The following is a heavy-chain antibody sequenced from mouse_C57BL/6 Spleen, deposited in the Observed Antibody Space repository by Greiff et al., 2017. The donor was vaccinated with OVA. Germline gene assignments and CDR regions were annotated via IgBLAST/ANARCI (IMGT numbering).Heavy chain of an antibody. CDR1: GYTFPDYE. Sequence: QVQLQQSGAELVRPGASVTLSCKASGYTFPDYEMHWVKQTPVHGLEWIGAIDPETGGTAYNQKFKGKAILTADKSSSTAYMELRSLTSEDSAVYYCTRFWGNIDYWGQGTTLTVSS. CDR2: IDPETGGT. D-gene: IGHD2-1*01. V-gene: IGHV1-15*01. J-gene: IGHJ2*01. CDR3: TRFWGNIDY.